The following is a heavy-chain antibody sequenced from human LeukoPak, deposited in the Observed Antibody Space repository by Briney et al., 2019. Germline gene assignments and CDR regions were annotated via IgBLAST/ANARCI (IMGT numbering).Heavy chain of an antibody. CDR2: ISGSGGST. V-gene: IGHV3-23*01. CDR1: GFTFSSYA. J-gene: IGHJ6*02. CDR3: AKDRYYGSESYYAYYYYGMDV. D-gene: IGHD3-10*01. Sequence: PGGSLRLSCAASGFTFSSYAMSWVRQAPGKGLEWVSAISGSGGSTYYADPVKGRFTISRDNSKNTLYLQMNSLRAEDTAVYYCAKDRYYGSESYYAYYYYGMDVWGQGTTVTVSS.